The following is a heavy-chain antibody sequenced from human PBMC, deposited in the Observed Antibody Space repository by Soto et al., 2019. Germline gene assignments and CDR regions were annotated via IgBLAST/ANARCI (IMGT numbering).Heavy chain of an antibody. CDR3: ARGIYYDSSPYYFDY. Sequence: QVQLVESGGGVVQPGRSLRLSCAASGFTFSSYAMHWVRQAPGKGLEWVAVIWYDGSNKYYADSVKGRFTISRDNSNNTLYLQMNSLRAEDTAVYYCARGIYYDSSPYYFDYWGQGTLVTVSS. V-gene: IGHV3-33*08. D-gene: IGHD3-22*01. CDR1: GFTFSSYA. CDR2: IWYDGSNK. J-gene: IGHJ4*02.